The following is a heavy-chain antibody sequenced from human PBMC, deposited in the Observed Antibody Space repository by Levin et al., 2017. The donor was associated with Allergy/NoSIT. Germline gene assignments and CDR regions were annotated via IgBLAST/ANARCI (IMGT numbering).Heavy chain of an antibody. CDR2: ITGSGDNT. V-gene: IGHV3-23*01. CDR3: TKAAAVNYYYYMAV. Sequence: PGGSLRLSCAASGFTFSSYAMSWVRQAPGKGLEWVSTITGSGDNTYYADSVKGRFTISRDNSKNTLYLQMNSLRAEDTAVYSCTKAAAVNYYYYMAVWGNGATVTVSS. J-gene: IGHJ6*03. CDR1: GFTFSSYA. D-gene: IGHD6-13*01.